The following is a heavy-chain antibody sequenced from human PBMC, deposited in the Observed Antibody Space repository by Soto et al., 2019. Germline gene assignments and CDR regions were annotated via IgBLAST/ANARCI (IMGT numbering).Heavy chain of an antibody. V-gene: IGHV3-21*01. J-gene: IGHJ5*02. CDR1: GFTFSSYS. Sequence: GSLRLSCAASGFTFSSYSMNWVRQAPGKGLEWVSSISSSSSYIYYADSVKGRFTISRDNAKNSLYLQMNSLRAEDTAVYYCARDSTLYCSSTSCPSNWFDPWGQGTLVTVSS. CDR2: ISSSSSYI. CDR3: ARDSTLYCSSTSCPSNWFDP. D-gene: IGHD2-2*01.